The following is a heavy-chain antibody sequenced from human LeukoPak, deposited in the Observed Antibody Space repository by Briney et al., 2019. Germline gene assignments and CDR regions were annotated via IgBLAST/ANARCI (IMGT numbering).Heavy chain of an antibody. CDR1: GFTFSNFW. CDR3: ARDRGSITMVRGVNYY. Sequence: GGSLRLSCAASGFTFSNFWMSWVRRAPGKGLEWVANIKQDGSDKYYVDSVKGRFTISRDNAKNSLFLQMNSLRAEDTAVYYCARDRGSITMVRGVNYYWGQGTLVTVSS. CDR2: IKQDGSDK. V-gene: IGHV3-7*01. D-gene: IGHD3-10*01. J-gene: IGHJ4*02.